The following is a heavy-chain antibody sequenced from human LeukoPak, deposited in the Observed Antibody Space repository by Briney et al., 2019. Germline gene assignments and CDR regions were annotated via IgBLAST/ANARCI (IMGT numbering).Heavy chain of an antibody. CDR2: IIPVFGTA. V-gene: IGHV1-69*01. CDR3: ARDGYSSSSFTPFDY. Sequence: GGSLRLSCAASGFTFSSYAISWVRQAPGQGLEWMGGIIPVFGTANYAQKFQGRVTITADEPTSTAYMELSSLRSEDTAVYYCARDGYSSSSFTPFDYWGQGTLVTVSS. J-gene: IGHJ4*02. D-gene: IGHD6-6*01. CDR1: GFTFSSYA.